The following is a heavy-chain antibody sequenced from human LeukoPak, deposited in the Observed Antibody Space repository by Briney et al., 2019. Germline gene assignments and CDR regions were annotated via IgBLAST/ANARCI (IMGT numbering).Heavy chain of an antibody. J-gene: IGHJ4*02. D-gene: IGHD4-17*01. CDR1: GGSFIGYH. CDR3: ARDPTTVTSLPYYFDA. V-gene: IGHV4-34*01. CDR2: INHRGAT. Sequence: PSETLSLTCAVSGGSFIGYHWNWIRQLPGKGLEWIGEINHRGATNYNPSLKSRVTISVETSKNQFSLKLTSMTAADTAVYYCARDPTTVTSLPYYFDAWGQGTLVTVSS.